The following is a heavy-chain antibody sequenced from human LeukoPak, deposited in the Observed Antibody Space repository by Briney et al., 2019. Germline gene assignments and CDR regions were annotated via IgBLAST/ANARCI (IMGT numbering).Heavy chain of an antibody. CDR3: AKDVEMATMDWYFDL. J-gene: IGHJ2*01. Sequence: GGSLRLSCAASGFTFSSYEMNWVRQAPGKGLEWVSYISSSGSTIYYADSVKGRFTISRDNSKNTLCLQMNSLRAEDTAVYYCAKDVEMATMDWYFDLWAVAPWSLSPQ. V-gene: IGHV3-48*03. CDR2: ISSSGSTI. CDR1: GFTFSSYE. D-gene: IGHD5-24*01.